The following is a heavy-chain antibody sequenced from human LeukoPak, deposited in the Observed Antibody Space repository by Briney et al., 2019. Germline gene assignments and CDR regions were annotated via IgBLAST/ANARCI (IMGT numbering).Heavy chain of an antibody. D-gene: IGHD3-9*01. CDR3: ARHQATRYFDWTGLSFDI. V-gene: IGHV4-59*08. CDR1: XGSIXXXX. CDR2: XXXSGST. J-gene: IGHJ3*02. Sequence: LTXXVXXGSIXXXXWSXXRQXPXXXXXXXGXXXXSGSTNYNPSLKSRVTISVDTSKNQFSLKLSSVTAADTAVYYCARHQATRYFDWTGLSFDIWGQGTMVTVSS.